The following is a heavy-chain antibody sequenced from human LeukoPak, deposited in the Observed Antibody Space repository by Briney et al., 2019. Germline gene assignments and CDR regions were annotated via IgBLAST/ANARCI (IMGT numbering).Heavy chain of an antibody. Sequence: GGSLRLSCAASGFTIGGFAMTWVRQAPGKGLEWVSSIGSDYKTHYSESVKGRFAISRDNAKNSLYLQMNSLRAEDTAVYYCARDQRYCSSSSCPWEPFDYWGQGTLVTVSS. V-gene: IGHV3-23*01. CDR2: IGSDYKT. CDR3: ARDQRYCSSSSCPWEPFDY. D-gene: IGHD2-2*01. CDR1: GFTIGGFA. J-gene: IGHJ4*02.